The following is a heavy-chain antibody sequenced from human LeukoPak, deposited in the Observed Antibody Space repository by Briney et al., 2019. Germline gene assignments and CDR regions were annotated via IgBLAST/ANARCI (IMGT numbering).Heavy chain of an antibody. V-gene: IGHV3-23*05. CDR1: GFTFTSYA. CDR2: IHNRHGGT. J-gene: IGHJ4*02. D-gene: IGHD4-17*01. CDR3: ARGLYGDYADY. Sequence: GGSLRLSCAASGFTFTSYAMSWVRQAPEEGLEWVSTIHNRHGGTYYADSVKGRFTISRDDSQNTLYLQMNSLRAEDTAVYFCARGLYGDYADYWGQGTLVTVSS.